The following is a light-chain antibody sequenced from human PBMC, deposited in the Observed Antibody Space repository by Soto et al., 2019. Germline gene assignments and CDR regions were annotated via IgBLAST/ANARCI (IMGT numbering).Light chain of an antibody. CDR2: KAS. J-gene: IGKJ2*01. CDR3: QQYNSYPYT. V-gene: IGKV1-5*03. CDR1: HSITSW. Sequence: DIQMTQSPSTLSASVGDRVTITCRASHSITSWLAWYQQKPGKAPKLLIYKASSLESEVPSRFSGSGSGTEFTLTISSLQPDDFATYYCQQYNSYPYTFGQGTKLEIK.